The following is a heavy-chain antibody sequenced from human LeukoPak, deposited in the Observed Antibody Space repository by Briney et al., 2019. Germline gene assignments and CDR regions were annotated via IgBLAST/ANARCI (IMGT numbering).Heavy chain of an antibody. CDR1: GFTFSSYA. J-gene: IGHJ6*02. CDR2: ISYDGSNK. D-gene: IGHD2-15*01. Sequence: GGSLRLSCAASGFTFSSYAMHWVRQAPGKGLEWVAVISYDGSNKYYADSVKGRFAISRDNSKNTLYLQMNSLRAEDTAVYYCARRYCSGGSCYLDVWGQGTTVTVSS. V-gene: IGHV3-30*09. CDR3: ARRYCSGGSCYLDV.